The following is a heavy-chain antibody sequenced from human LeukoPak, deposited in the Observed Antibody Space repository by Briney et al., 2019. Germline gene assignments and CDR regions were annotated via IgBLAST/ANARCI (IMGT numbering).Heavy chain of an antibody. CDR2: IIPIFGTA. Sequence: ASVKVSCKASGGTFSGYAISWVRQAPGQGLEWMGGIIPIFGTANYAQKFQGRVTITTDESTSTAYMELSSLRSEDTAVYYCARGLAARRGYYFDYWGQGTLVTVSS. J-gene: IGHJ4*02. V-gene: IGHV1-69*05. CDR3: ARGLAARRGYYFDY. CDR1: GGTFSGYA. D-gene: IGHD6-6*01.